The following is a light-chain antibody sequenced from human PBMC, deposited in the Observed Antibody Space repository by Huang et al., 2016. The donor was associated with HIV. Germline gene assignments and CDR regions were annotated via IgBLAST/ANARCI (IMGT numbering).Light chain of an antibody. V-gene: IGKV4-1*01. J-gene: IGKJ1*01. CDR1: QSVLYSSNNKNY. CDR3: QQYYSIPWT. Sequence: DIVMTQSPDSLAVSLGERATIGCKSSQSVLYSSNNKNYLAWYQQKSGQSPKLLIYWASTRESGVPDRFSGSGSGTDFTLTISSLQAEDVAVYFCQQYYSIPWTFGQGTKVEVK. CDR2: WAS.